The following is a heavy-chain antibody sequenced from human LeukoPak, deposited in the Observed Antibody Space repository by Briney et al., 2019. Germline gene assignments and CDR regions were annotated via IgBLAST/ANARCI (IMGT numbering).Heavy chain of an antibody. V-gene: IGHV3-23*01. Sequence: PGGSLRLSCAASGFTFSIYAMNWVRQAPGNGLEWVSIIINTGGNTYYADSVKGRFTISRDDSKSTLYLQMNSLRAEDTAVYFCATDHRTYYYPFDWGQGTLVTVSS. J-gene: IGHJ4*02. CDR3: ATDHRTYYYPFD. D-gene: IGHD3-22*01. CDR1: GFTFSIYA. CDR2: IINTGGNT.